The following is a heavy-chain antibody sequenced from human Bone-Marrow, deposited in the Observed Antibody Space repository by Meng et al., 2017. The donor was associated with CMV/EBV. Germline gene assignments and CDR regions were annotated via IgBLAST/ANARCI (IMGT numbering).Heavy chain of an antibody. V-gene: IGHV3-9*01. CDR3: AKEGRGYSYFDY. D-gene: IGHD5-18*01. CDR2: ISWNSGSI. Sequence: SLKISCAASGFTFSSYAMHWVRQAPGKGLEWVSGISWNSGSIGYADSVKGRFTISRDNAKNPLYLQMNSLRAEDTALYYCAKEGRGYSYFDYWGQGTLVTVSS. J-gene: IGHJ4*02. CDR1: GFTFSSYA.